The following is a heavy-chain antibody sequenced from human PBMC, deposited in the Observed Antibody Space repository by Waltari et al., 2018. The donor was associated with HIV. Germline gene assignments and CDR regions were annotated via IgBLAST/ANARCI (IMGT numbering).Heavy chain of an antibody. CDR3: ATPLSGYDSSGYYYH. D-gene: IGHD3-22*01. CDR1: GGPSSRYA. CDR2: IIPILGIA. J-gene: IGHJ5*02. Sequence: QVQLVQSGAEVTTPGSQVKVSWNASGGPSSRYAIGWVPQATGHGLEWMGRIIPILGIANYAQKFQGRVTITADKSTSTAYMELSSLRSEDTAVYYCATPLSGYDSSGYYYHWGQGTLVTVSS. V-gene: IGHV1-69*04.